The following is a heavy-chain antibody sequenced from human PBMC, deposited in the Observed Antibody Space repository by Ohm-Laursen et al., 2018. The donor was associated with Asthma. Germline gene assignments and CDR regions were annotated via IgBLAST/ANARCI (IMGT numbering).Heavy chain of an antibody. CDR1: GFTFSSYS. D-gene: IGHD3-3*01. V-gene: IGHV3-21*01. J-gene: IGHJ6*02. CDR3: ARDRPDYDFWSGYQAYYYYYGMDV. CDR2: ISSSSSYI. Sequence: SLRLSCAASGFTFSSYSMNWVRQAPGKGLEWVSSISSSSSYIYYADSVKGRFTISRDNAKNSLYLQMNSLRAEDTAVYYCARDRPDYDFWSGYQAYYYYYGMDVWGQGTTVTVSS.